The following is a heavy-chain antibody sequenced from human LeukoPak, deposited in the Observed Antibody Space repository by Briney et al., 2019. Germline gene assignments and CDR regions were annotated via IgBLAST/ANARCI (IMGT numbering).Heavy chain of an antibody. Sequence: GGSLRLSCAASGFTLSSYGMHWVRQAPGKGLEWVAVISYDGSNKYYADSVKGRFTISRDNSKNTLYLQMNSLRAEDTAVYYCAKGGYDYVCYDWGQGTLVTVSS. CDR1: GFTLSSYG. J-gene: IGHJ4*02. CDR2: ISYDGSNK. CDR3: AKGGYDYVCYD. D-gene: IGHD5-12*01. V-gene: IGHV3-30*18.